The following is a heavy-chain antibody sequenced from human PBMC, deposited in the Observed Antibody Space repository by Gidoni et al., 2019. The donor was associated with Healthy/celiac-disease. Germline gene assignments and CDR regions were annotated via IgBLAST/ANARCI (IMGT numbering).Heavy chain of an antibody. CDR3: ARGDSSSWRSSYYYGMDV. D-gene: IGHD6-13*01. V-gene: IGHV1-2*04. CDR1: GYTFTGSY. CDR2: INPNSGGT. Sequence: QVQLVQSGAEVKKPGASVKVSCKASGYTFTGSYRHWVRQAPGQGLEWMGWINPNSGGTNYAHKFQGWVTMTRDTSISTAYMELSRLRSDDTAVYYCARGDSSSWRSSYYYGMDVWGQGTTVTVSS. J-gene: IGHJ6*02.